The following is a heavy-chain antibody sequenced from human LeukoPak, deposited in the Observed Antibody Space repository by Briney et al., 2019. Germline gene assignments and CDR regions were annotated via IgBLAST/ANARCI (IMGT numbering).Heavy chain of an antibody. CDR3: AKDLSYTSGSSDY. D-gene: IGHD6-19*01. CDR2: ITSDGDNT. Sequence: GGSLRLSCAASGFTFSSYAMSWVRQAPGKGLEWVSTITSDGDNTYSADSVKGRITFSRDNSKNTLSLQLRSLRAEDTAVYYCAKDLSYTSGSSDYWGQGTLVTVSS. V-gene: IGHV3-23*01. J-gene: IGHJ4*02. CDR1: GFTFSSYA.